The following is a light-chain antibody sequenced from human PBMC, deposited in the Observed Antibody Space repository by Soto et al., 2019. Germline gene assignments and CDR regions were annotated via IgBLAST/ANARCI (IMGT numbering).Light chain of an antibody. CDR2: TAS. CDR3: LQYHSYPFT. Sequence: EIQMTQSPSYLSESVGDRVTLTCRASQVIANNLGWYQQKPGKAPKRLIFTASVLEGGVPSRFSGSGSATEFTLTISSLQPEDFATYYCLQYHSYPFTFGQGTKVDI. J-gene: IGKJ2*01. CDR1: QVIANN. V-gene: IGKV1-17*01.